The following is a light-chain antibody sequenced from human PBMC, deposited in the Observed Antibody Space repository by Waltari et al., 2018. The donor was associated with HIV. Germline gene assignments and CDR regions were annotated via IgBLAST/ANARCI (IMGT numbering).Light chain of an antibody. CDR3: QQYGTSCT. CDR2: GAA. Sequence: DIVLTQSPGTLSLSPGERATLSCRASQSVSSSYLAWYQQKPGQAPRLRIYGAASRATGIPDRFGGSGSGTDFTLTISRLEPEDFAVYYCQQYGTSCTFGQGTRLEIK. J-gene: IGKJ5*01. V-gene: IGKV3-20*01. CDR1: QSVSSSY.